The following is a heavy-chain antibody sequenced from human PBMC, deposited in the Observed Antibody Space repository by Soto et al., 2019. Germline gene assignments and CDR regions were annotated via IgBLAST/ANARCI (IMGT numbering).Heavy chain of an antibody. Sequence: QVQLVQSGAEVKKPGASVKVSCKASGYTFTCNAMHWVRQAPGQRLEWMGWINTGNGNTKYSQKFQGRVTITRDTSATTTYMELSSLRSEDTAVYYCAREGYDSSGYPLGYWGQGTLVTGSS. V-gene: IGHV1-3*04. CDR3: AREGYDSSGYPLGY. D-gene: IGHD3-22*01. CDR2: INTGNGNT. J-gene: IGHJ4*02. CDR1: GYTFTCNA.